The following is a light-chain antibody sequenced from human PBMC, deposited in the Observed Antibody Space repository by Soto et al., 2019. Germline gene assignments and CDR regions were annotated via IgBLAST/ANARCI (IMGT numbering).Light chain of an antibody. J-gene: IGLJ1*01. V-gene: IGLV2-11*01. CDR2: DVT. Sequence: QSVLTQPRSVSGSPGQSVTISCTGTSSDVGRYNYVSWYQQHPGNAPKLMIYDVTERPSGVPDRFSGSKSGNTASLTISGLQAEDEADYYCCSYAGSYTSPYVFGTGTKVTVL. CDR1: SSDVGRYNY. CDR3: CSYAGSYTSPYV.